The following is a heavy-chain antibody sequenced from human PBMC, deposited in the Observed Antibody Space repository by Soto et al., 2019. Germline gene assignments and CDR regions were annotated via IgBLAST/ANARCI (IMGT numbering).Heavy chain of an antibody. CDR2: IKYSGST. Sequence: QVQLQESGPGLVKPSQTLSLTCTVPGGSISSGDYYWSWIRQHPGKGLEWIGYIKYSGSTYYNPSLKSRITISVDTSNNQFSLKLSSVTAADTAVYYCARESFYNGLDVWGQGTTVTVSS. CDR3: ARESFYNGLDV. V-gene: IGHV4-31*03. CDR1: GGSISSGDYY. J-gene: IGHJ6*02. D-gene: IGHD2-2*02.